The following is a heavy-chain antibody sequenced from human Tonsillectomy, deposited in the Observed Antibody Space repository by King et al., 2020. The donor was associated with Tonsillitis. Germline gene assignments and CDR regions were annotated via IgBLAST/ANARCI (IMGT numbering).Heavy chain of an antibody. J-gene: IGHJ3*02. CDR2: ISGSGGST. D-gene: IGHD3-3*01. V-gene: IGHV3-23*04. CDR1: GFTFNIYA. CDR3: ARFCLVFWSVYPLPDFLFVI. Sequence: VQLVESGGGLVQPGGSLRLSCAASGFTFNIYAMSWVRQAPGKGLEWVSAISGSGGSTYYADSVKGRFTISRDNSKNALYLQMNSLRAEDTAVYYCARFCLVFWSVYPLPDFLFVIWGQGTLLTVSS.